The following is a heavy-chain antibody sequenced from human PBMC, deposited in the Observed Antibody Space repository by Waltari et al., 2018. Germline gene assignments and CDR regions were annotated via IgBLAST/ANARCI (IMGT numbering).Heavy chain of an antibody. J-gene: IGHJ6*02. V-gene: IGHV1-2*06. Sequence: QVQLVQSGAEVKKPGASVKVSCKASGYTFTGHYMHWVRQAPGQGLEWMGPINPNSGGTNSAQNFQGRVTKTRDTSISTAYMELSRLRSDDTAVYYCARDHGSSWYVVPRDYYGMDVWGQGTTVTVSS. CDR1: GYTFTGHY. CDR3: ARDHGSSWYVVPRDYYGMDV. D-gene: IGHD6-13*01. CDR2: INPNSGGT.